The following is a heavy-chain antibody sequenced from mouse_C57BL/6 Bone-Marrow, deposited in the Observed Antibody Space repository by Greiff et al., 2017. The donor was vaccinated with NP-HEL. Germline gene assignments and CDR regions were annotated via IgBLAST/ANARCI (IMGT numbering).Heavy chain of an antibody. CDR3: AKKRGFDYDPWFAY. CDR1: GFSLTSYG. D-gene: IGHD2-4*01. Sequence: QVQLKESGPGLVAPSQSLSITCTVSGFSLTSYGVDWVRQPPGKGLEWLGVICGGGSTNYNSALMSRLSISKDNSTSQVFLKMNSLQTDETAMYYCAKKRGFDYDPWFAYWGQGTLVTVSA. CDR2: ICGGGST. V-gene: IGHV2-9*01. J-gene: IGHJ3*01.